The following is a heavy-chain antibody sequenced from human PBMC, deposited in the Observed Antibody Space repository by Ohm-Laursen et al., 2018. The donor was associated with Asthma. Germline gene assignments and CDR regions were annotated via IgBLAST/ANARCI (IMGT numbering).Heavy chain of an antibody. D-gene: IGHD6-13*01. V-gene: IGHV1-24*01. CDR3: ARDFRGSYSSSWYYWFDP. Sequence: GASVKVSCKVSGYTLTELSMHWVRQAPGKGLGWMGGFDPEDGETIYAQKFQGRVTMTEDTSTDTAYMELSSLRSEDTAVYYCARDFRGSYSSSWYYWFDPWGQGTLVTVSS. CDR1: GYTLTELS. CDR2: FDPEDGET. J-gene: IGHJ5*02.